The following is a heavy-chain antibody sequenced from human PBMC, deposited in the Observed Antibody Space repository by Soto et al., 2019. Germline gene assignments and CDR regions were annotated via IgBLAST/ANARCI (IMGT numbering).Heavy chain of an antibody. CDR2: IGTAGDT. J-gene: IGHJ5*02. Sequence: GGSLRLSCAASGLTFSSYDMHWVRQATGKGLEWVSAIGTAGDTYHPGSVKGRFTISRENAKNSLYLQMNSLRAGDTAVYYCARGNLHSSSSRNWFDPWGQGTLVTVSS. CDR3: ARGNLHSSSSRNWFDP. CDR1: GLTFSSYD. D-gene: IGHD6-13*01. V-gene: IGHV3-13*01.